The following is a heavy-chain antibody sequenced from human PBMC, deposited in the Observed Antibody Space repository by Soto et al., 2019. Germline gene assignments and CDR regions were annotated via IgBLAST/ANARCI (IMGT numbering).Heavy chain of an antibody. V-gene: IGHV1-69*01. CDR3: ARDRWSRLGSSWTLDY. CDR2: IIPIFGTA. CDR1: GGTFSSYA. Sequence: QVQLVQSGAEVKKPGSSVKVSCKASGGTFSSYAISWVRQAPGQGLEWMGGIIPIFGTANYAQKFQGRVTITADESTSRADMELSSLRSEDTAVYYCARDRWSRLGSSWTLDYWGQGTLVTVSS. D-gene: IGHD6-13*01. J-gene: IGHJ4*02.